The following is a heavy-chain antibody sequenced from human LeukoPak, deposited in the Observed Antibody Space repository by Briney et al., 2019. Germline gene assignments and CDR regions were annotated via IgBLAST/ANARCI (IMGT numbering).Heavy chain of an antibody. CDR1: GGSFSGYY. D-gene: IGHD3-10*01. J-gene: IGHJ5*02. CDR2: INHSGST. CDR3: ARGSTVSLWFGELNNWFDP. V-gene: IGHV4-34*01. Sequence: PSETLSLTCAVYGGSFSGYYWSWIRQPPGKGLEWIGEINHSGSTDYNPSLKSRVTISVDTSKNQFSLKLSSVTAADTAVYYCARGSTVSLWFGELNNWFDPWGQGTLVTVSS.